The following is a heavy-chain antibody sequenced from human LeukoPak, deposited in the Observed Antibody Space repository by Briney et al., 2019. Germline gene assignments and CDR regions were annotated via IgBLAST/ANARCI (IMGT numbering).Heavy chain of an antibody. D-gene: IGHD2-2*01. J-gene: IGHJ5*02. CDR1: GFTFNIYG. Sequence: GGSLRLSCAASGFTFNIYGMGWVRQALGKGLEWVSVISGSGIDTYNADSVKGRFTISRDNSKNTLYLQMNSLRAEDTAVYYCAKDMSAMTAGDWFDPWGQGTLVTVSS. CDR2: ISGSGIDT. CDR3: AKDMSAMTAGDWFDP. V-gene: IGHV3-23*01.